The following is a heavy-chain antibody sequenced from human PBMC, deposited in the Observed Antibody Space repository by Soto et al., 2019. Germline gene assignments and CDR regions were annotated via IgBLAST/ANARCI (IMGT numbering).Heavy chain of an antibody. CDR1: GFTFSSYA. J-gene: IGHJ4*02. Sequence: GGSLRLSCAASGFTFSSYAMTWVRQAPGKGLEWVSSISSSSSYIYYADSVKGRFTISRDNAKNSLYLQMNSLRAEDTAVYYCARAPYYYDSRGYWAYWGQGTLVTVSS. D-gene: IGHD3-22*01. CDR2: ISSSSSYI. CDR3: ARAPYYYDSRGYWAY. V-gene: IGHV3-21*01.